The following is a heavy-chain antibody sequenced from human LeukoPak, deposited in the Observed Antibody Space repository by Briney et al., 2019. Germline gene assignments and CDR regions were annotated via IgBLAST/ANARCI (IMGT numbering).Heavy chain of an antibody. CDR3: ARDQAWGSSWYTSYYYGMDV. CDR1: GGTFSSYA. D-gene: IGHD6-13*01. CDR2: IIPIFGTA. V-gene: IGHV1-69*05. J-gene: IGHJ6*02. Sequence: GASVKVSCKASGGTFSSYAISWVRQAPGQGLEWMGGIIPIFGTANYAQKFQGRVTITTDESTSTAYMELSSLGSEDTAVYYCARDQAWGSSWYTSYYYGMDVWGQGTTVTVSS.